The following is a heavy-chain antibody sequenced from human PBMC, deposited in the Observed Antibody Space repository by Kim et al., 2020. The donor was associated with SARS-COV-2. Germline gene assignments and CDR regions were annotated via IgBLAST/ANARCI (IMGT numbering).Heavy chain of an antibody. CDR3: ALGRGPYCGGDCYSGFDY. Sequence: SVKVSCKASVGTFSSYAISWVRQAPGQGLEWMGGIIPIFGTANYAQKFQGRVTITADESTSTAYMELSSLRSEDTAVYYCALGRGPYCGGDCYSGFDYWGQGTLVTVSS. D-gene: IGHD2-21*01. J-gene: IGHJ4*02. CDR2: IIPIFGTA. V-gene: IGHV1-69*13. CDR1: VGTFSSYA.